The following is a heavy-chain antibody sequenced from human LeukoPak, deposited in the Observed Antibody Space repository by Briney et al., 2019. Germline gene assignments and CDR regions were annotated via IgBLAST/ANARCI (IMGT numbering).Heavy chain of an antibody. CDR1: GGSISSSSYY. D-gene: IGHD3-10*01. V-gene: IGHV4-39*07. Sequence: SETLSLTCTVSGGSISSSSYYWGWIRQPPGKGLEWIGSIYYSGSTYYNPSLKSRVTISVDTSKNQFSLKLSSVTAADTAVYYCARDRVLLWFGELSWYYYYMDVWGKGTTVTVSS. J-gene: IGHJ6*03. CDR3: ARDRVLLWFGELSWYYYYMDV. CDR2: IYYSGST.